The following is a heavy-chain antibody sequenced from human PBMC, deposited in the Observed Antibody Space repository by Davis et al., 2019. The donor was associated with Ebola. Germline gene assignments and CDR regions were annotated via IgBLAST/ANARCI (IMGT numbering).Heavy chain of an antibody. CDR2: IRGSGSNT. CDR3: ARDGAKGVDY. Sequence: GESLKISCAASGFTFSSYAMSWVRQAPGKGLEWVSTIRGSGSNTYYADSVKGRFTISRDNSKNTLYLQMNSLRAEDTAVYYCARDGAKGVDYWGQGTLVTVSS. J-gene: IGHJ4*02. V-gene: IGHV3-23*01. D-gene: IGHD4/OR15-4a*01. CDR1: GFTFSSYA.